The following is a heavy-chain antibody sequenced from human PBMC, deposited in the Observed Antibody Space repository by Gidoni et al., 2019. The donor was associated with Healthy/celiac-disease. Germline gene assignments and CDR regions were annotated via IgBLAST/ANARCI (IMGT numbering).Heavy chain of an antibody. CDR2: IYTSGST. V-gene: IGHV4-61*02. CDR1: GGSISSGSYY. Sequence: QVQLQESGPGLVKPSQTLSLTCTVSGGSISSGSYYWSWIRQPAGKGLEWIGRIYTSGSTNYNPSLKSRVTISVDTSKNQFSLKLSSVTAADTAVYYCARERPVSSSWYGAFDIWGQGTMVTVSS. CDR3: ARERPVSSSWYGAFDI. D-gene: IGHD6-13*01. J-gene: IGHJ3*02.